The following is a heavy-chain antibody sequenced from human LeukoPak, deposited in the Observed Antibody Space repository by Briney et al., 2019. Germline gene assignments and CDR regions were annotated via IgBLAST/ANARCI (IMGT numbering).Heavy chain of an antibody. Sequence: ASVKVSCKASGYTFTSYYMHWVRQAPGQGLEWMGTINPSRDATNYAEKFQGRVTMTRDTSTSTVYMELGSLRSDDTAVYYCARGDCSSTTCYVIDYWGQGTLVTVSS. CDR2: INPSRDAT. CDR3: ARGDCSSTTCYVIDY. V-gene: IGHV1-46*01. CDR1: GYTFTSYY. D-gene: IGHD2-2*01. J-gene: IGHJ4*02.